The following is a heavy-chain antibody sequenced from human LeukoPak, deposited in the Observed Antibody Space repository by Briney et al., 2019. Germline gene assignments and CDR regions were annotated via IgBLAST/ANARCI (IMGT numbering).Heavy chain of an antibody. CDR2: ISESAYTT. V-gene: IGHV3-23*01. CDR3: TKDRSTYYDSSGYLIIDAFDI. Sequence: GGSLRLSCAASGFTFSSYAMSWVRQAPGRGLEWVSGISESAYTTFYADSVKGRFTISRDNSKNTLYLQMNSLRAEDTAVYYCTKDRSTYYDSSGYLIIDAFDIWGQGTMVTVSS. J-gene: IGHJ3*02. D-gene: IGHD3-22*01. CDR1: GFTFSSYA.